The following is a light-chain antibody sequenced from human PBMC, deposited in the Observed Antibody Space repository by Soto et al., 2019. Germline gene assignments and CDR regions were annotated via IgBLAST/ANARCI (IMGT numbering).Light chain of an antibody. V-gene: IGKV3-15*01. J-gene: IGKJ3*01. Sequence: EIVMTQSPATLSVSPGERATLSCRASQSVSSNLAWYQQKPGQAPRLLIYGASTRATGIPARFSGSGSGTEFTLTISRLEPDDFAVYYCQQYGTSPLFGPGTKVDIK. CDR3: QQYGTSPL. CDR1: QSVSSN. CDR2: GAS.